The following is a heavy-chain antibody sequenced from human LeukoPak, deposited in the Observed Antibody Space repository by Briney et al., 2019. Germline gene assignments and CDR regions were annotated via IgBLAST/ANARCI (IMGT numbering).Heavy chain of an antibody. D-gene: IGHD5-24*01. J-gene: IGHJ3*02. V-gene: IGHV4-59*01. CDR3: ARGRWLPNAFDI. CDR1: GDSINSYY. Sequence: SETLSLTCTVSGDSINSYYWNWIRQPPGKGLEWIGYIYYSGRTDYNPSLKSRVTISVDTSKHQFSMRLKSVTAADTAVYFCARGRWLPNAFDIWGQGTMVTVFS. CDR2: IYYSGRT.